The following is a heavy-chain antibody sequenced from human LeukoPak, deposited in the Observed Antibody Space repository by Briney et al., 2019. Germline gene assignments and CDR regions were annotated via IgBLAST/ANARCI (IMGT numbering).Heavy chain of an antibody. CDR1: GDSVSSKSSA. Sequence: SQTLSLTCAISGDSVSSKSSAWNWLRQSPSRGLEWLGRTYYRSKWYNDYAVSVKSRITINPDTSNNQFSLQLTSVTPEDTAVYYCARNTAMIDYWGQGTLVTVSS. CDR2: TYYRSKWYN. CDR3: ARNTAMIDY. D-gene: IGHD5-18*01. V-gene: IGHV6-1*01. J-gene: IGHJ4*02.